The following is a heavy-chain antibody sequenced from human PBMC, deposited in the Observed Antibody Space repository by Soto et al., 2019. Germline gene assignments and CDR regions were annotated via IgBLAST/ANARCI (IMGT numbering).Heavy chain of an antibody. CDR3: ARGPSGDKVDS. CDR2: IYDGGRT. CDR1: GGSISTVDYW. V-gene: IGHV4-30-4*01. J-gene: IGHJ4*02. D-gene: IGHD7-27*01. Sequence: QVQLQESGPGLVKPSQTLSLTCTVSGGSISTVDYWWSWIRQSPDMGLEWIGHIYDGGRTYNNPSLERRVTIAVDTSQSQLSLTLSSVSAADTAVYYCARGPSGDKVDSWGQGTLVTVAS.